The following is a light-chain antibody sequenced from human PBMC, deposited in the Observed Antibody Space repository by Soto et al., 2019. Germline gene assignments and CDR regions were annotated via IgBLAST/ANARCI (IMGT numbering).Light chain of an antibody. V-gene: IGKV3-20*01. Sequence: EIVLTQSPGTLSLSPGERATLSCRASQSVSSSYLGWYQQKPGQAPRLLIYGASNRATGIPDRFSGSGSGTEFTLTISRLEPEDFAVYYCQQYGSSPPLTFGGGTKVDMK. CDR1: QSVSSSY. CDR2: GAS. J-gene: IGKJ4*01. CDR3: QQYGSSPPLT.